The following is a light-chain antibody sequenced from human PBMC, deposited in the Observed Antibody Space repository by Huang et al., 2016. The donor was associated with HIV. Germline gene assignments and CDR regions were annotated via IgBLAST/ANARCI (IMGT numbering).Light chain of an antibody. Sequence: EMVMTQSPATLSVSPGERATLSCRASQSVGSNLAWYQQKPGQGPSLLIYGASTRATGIPARFSGSGSGTEFSLTISSLQSEDFAVYYCLQYSTWPPVTFGQGTRLEI. CDR1: QSVGSN. J-gene: IGKJ5*01. CDR2: GAS. V-gene: IGKV3D-15*01. CDR3: LQYSTWPPVT.